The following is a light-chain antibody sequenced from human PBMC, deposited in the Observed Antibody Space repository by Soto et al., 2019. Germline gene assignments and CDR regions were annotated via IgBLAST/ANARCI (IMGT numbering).Light chain of an antibody. Sequence: QSALTQPASVSGSPGQSITISCTGTSSDVGSYNLVSWYQQHPGRAPKVMNYEVSKRPSGVSNRFSGSKSGNTASLTISGLQAEDEADYYCCSYAGNWVFGGGTKLTVL. V-gene: IGLV2-23*02. CDR3: CSYAGNWV. J-gene: IGLJ3*02. CDR2: EVS. CDR1: SSDVGSYNL.